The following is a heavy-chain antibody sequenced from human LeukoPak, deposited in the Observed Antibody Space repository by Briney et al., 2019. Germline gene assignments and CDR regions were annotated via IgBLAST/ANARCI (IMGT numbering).Heavy chain of an antibody. V-gene: IGHV3-30-3*01. CDR3: AREELGSSLGFDP. Sequence: PGGSLRLSCAASGFTFSSYTIHWVRKPPGQGLEWVAVISFDGSNKYYADSVKGRFTISRDNSKNTLYLQMNSLRAEDTAVYYCAREELGSSLGFDPWGQGTLVTVSS. J-gene: IGHJ5*02. CDR1: GFTFSSYT. CDR2: ISFDGSNK. D-gene: IGHD3-16*01.